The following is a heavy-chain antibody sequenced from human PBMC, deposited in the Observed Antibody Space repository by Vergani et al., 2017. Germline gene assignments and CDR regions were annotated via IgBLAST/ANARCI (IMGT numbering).Heavy chain of an antibody. V-gene: IGHV4-39*01. D-gene: IGHD3-16*01. CDR3: ARHDSGHYDASYYGLDV. CDR1: GGSISSSSHF. J-gene: IGHJ6*02. CDR2: IFYTASA. Sequence: QLQLHKSGPGLVKPSETLSLTCTLSGGSISSSSHFWGWLRQTPGKGLEWIGIIFYTASAYYNPSLKSRVSISVDASKNQFSLKLSSVTAADSAVYYCARHDSGHYDASYYGLDVWGQGTTVTVSS.